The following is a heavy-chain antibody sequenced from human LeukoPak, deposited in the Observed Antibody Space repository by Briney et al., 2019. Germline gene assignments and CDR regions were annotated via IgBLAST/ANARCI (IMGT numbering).Heavy chain of an antibody. V-gene: IGHV1-2*02. CDR1: GYTFTGYY. J-gene: IGHJ6*03. CDR3: AREASSSWPYYYYYYYMDV. Sequence: ASVKVSCKASGYTFTGYYMHWVRQAPGQGLEWMGWINPNSGGTNYAQKFQGRVTMTRDTSISTAYMELSRLRSDDTAVYYCAREASSSWPYYYYYYYMDVWGKGTTVTVSS. D-gene: IGHD6-13*01. CDR2: INPNSGGT.